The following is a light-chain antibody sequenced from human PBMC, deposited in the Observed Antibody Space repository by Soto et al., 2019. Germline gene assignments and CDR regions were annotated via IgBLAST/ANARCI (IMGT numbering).Light chain of an antibody. CDR3: QQRSNWRWT. J-gene: IGKJ1*01. V-gene: IGKV3-11*01. CDR1: QSVSSY. Sequence: EIVLTQSPATLSLSPGERATLSCRACQSVSSYLAWYQQKPGQAPRLLIYDASNRATGIPARFSGSGSGTDFTLTISSLEPEDFAVYYCQQRSNWRWTFGQGTKVEIK. CDR2: DAS.